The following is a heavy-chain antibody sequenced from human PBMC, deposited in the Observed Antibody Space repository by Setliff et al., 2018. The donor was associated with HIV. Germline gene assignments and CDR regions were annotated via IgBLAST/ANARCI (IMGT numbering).Heavy chain of an antibody. CDR2: ILPFFDTA. CDR3: TTDLGTRYDTPVY. CDR1: GGTFTRNC. V-gene: IGHV1-69*13. Sequence: GASVKVSCKVSGGTFTRNCISWVRQAPGQGLEWMGGILPFFDTANYAQKFQGRVTITADESTLYLQMSSLKTEDTAVYYCTTDLGTRYDTPVYWGQGTLVTVSS. J-gene: IGHJ4*02. D-gene: IGHD5-12*01.